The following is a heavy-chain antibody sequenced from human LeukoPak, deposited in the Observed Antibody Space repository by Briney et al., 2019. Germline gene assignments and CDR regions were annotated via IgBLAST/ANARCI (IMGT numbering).Heavy chain of an antibody. J-gene: IGHJ6*02. Sequence: PGGSLRLSCAASGFTFSNYALSSVRQAPGRGREGVSCIGSSVNTTHYADSVKCRFTISRDNSKNTLYLQMNSLRAEDTAIYYCARDQAFDWFYYYYGMDVWGLGTTVIVSS. V-gene: IGHV3-23*01. D-gene: IGHD3-9*01. CDR3: ARDQAFDWFYYYYGMDV. CDR2: IGSSVNTT. CDR1: GFTFSNYA.